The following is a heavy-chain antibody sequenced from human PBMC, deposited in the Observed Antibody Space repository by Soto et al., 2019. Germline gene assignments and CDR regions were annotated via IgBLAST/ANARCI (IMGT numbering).Heavy chain of an antibody. J-gene: IGHJ4*02. CDR2: IWFDQSNK. V-gene: IGHV3-33*01. D-gene: IGHD6-19*01. CDR3: ERGSIEVARNWYDY. CDR1: GFTFANYV. Sequence: SLRFSCAASGFTFANYVMHWVRQAPGKGLEWVASIWFDQSNKDFAEYMKGRFTISRDNFKNTLYLQMNSLRADDTAVYYCERGSIEVARNWYDYWGQGTLVTVSS.